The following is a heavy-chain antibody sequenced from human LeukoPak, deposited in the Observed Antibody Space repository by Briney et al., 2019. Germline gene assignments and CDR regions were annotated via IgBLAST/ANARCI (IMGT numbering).Heavy chain of an antibody. D-gene: IGHD6-6*01. CDR1: GASVSGSPYY. CDR3: ASLTYSSYNWFDP. CDR2: IYYSGST. Sequence: SETLSLACTVSGASVSGSPYYWGWIRQPPGKGLEWIGSIYYSGSTYYNPSLKSRVTISVDTSKNQFSLKLSSVTAADTAVYYCASLTYSSYNWFDPWGQGTLVTVSS. V-gene: IGHV4-39*01. J-gene: IGHJ5*02.